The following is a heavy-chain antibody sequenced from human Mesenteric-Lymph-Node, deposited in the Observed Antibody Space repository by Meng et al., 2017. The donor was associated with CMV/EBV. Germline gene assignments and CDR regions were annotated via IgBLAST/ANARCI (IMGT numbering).Heavy chain of an antibody. Sequence: GESLKISCAASGFTFSSFGLHWVRQAPGKGLEWVAFIRYDGIKKDYIDSVKGRFTSSRDNSKNTQYLQMSSLRVEDTAVYYCARVFGEFEGFSYYYYGMDVWGQGTKVTVSS. CDR2: IRYDGIKK. CDR3: ARVFGEFEGFSYYYYGMDV. V-gene: IGHV3-30*02. CDR1: GFTFSSFG. J-gene: IGHJ6*02. D-gene: IGHD4-17*01.